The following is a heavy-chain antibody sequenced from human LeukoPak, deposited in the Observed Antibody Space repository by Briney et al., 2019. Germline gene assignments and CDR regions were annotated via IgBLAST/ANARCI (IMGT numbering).Heavy chain of an antibody. CDR2: IYPGDSDT. CDR3: ASSARSSPYYMDV. CDR1: GYSFTSYW. V-gene: IGHV5-51*01. D-gene: IGHD6-19*01. J-gene: IGHJ6*03. Sequence: GESLKISCKGSGYSFTSYWIGWVRQMPGKGLEWMGIIYPGDSDTRYSPSFQGQVTISADKSISTAYLQWSSLKASDTAMYYCASSARSSPYYMDVWGKGATVTVSS.